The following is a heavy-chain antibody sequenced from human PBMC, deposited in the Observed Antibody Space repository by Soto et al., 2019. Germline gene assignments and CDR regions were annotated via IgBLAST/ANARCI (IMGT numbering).Heavy chain of an antibody. CDR2: IMPIFRAP. V-gene: IGHV1-69*12. J-gene: IGHJ6*02. CDR3: ASWLKGPDIGNYYYGMDV. CDR1: GGAFSDYA. Sequence: QVQLVQSGAEVKKPGSSVKVSCKASGGAFSDYAFSWVRQAPGQGLEWLGGIMPIFRAPDYAQKFQGRVTITAYEFTRTAYMERSGRRSEDTAVYCCASWLKGPDIGNYYYGMDVWGQGTTGTVS. D-gene: IGHD2-15*01.